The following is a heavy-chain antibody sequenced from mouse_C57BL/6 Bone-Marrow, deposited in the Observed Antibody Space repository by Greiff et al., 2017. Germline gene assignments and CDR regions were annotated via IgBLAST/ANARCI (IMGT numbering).Heavy chain of an antibody. CDR3: ARQTAQALYDAMDY. D-gene: IGHD3-2*02. CDR2: IYPRAGST. CDR1: GYTFTSYD. J-gene: IGHJ4*01. Sequence: QVQLQQSGPELVKPGASVKLSCKASGYTFTSYDINWVKQRPGQGLEWIGWIYPRAGSTKYNEKFKGKATLTVDTSSSAAYMELHRLASEDSAVYFCARQTAQALYDAMDYWGQGTSVTVSS. V-gene: IGHV1-85*01.